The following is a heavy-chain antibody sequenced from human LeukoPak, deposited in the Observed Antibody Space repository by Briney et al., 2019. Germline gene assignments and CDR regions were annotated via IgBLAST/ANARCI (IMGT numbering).Heavy chain of an antibody. J-gene: IGHJ5*02. D-gene: IGHD2-2*01. CDR1: GFTFSSYG. Sequence: QSGGSPRLSCAASGFTFSSYGMHWVRQAPGKGLEWVAVIWYDGSNKYYADSVKGRFTISRDNSKNTLYLQMNSLRAEDTAVYYCARAVYCSSTSCYSGWYNWFDPWGQGTLVTVSS. V-gene: IGHV3-33*01. CDR2: IWYDGSNK. CDR3: ARAVYCSSTSCYSGWYNWFDP.